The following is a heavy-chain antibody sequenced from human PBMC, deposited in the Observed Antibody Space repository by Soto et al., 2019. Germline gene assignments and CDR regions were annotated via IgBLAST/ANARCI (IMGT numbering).Heavy chain of an antibody. CDR3: ARHVPNWNYLSPFDY. V-gene: IGHV4-39*01. Sequence: PSETLSLTCTVSGGSISSSSYYWGWIRQPPGKGLEWIGSIYYSGSTYYNPSLKSRVTISVDTSKNQFSLKLSSVTAADTAVYYCARHVPNWNYLSPFDYWGQGTLVTVSS. J-gene: IGHJ4*02. D-gene: IGHD1-7*01. CDR2: IYYSGST. CDR1: GGSISSSSYY.